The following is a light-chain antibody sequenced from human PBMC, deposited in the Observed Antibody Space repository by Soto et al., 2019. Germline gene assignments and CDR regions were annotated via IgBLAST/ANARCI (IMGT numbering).Light chain of an antibody. J-gene: IGLJ1*01. CDR2: GVN. CDR3: SSYKSSSTLPYV. Sequence: QSALTQPASVSGSPGQSITISCTGTSSDVGGYNLVSWYQQYPDKAPKLMIFGVNTRPSGVSNRFSGSKSGTTASLTISGLQAEDEADYYCSSYKSSSTLPYVFGTGTKLTVL. V-gene: IGLV2-14*01. CDR1: SSDVGGYNL.